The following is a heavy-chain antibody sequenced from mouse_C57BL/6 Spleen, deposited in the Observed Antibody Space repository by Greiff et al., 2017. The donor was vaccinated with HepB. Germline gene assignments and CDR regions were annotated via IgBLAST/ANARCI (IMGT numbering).Heavy chain of an antibody. CDR2: ISSGSSTI. V-gene: IGHV5-17*01. CDR3: AGGDQIYCGSSPYYAMDY. D-gene: IGHD1-1*01. CDR1: GFTFSDYG. J-gene: IGHJ4*01. Sequence: EVQLVESGGGLVKPGGSLKLSCAASGFTFSDYGMHWVRQAPEKGLEWVAYISSGSSTIYYADTVKGRFTISRDNAKNTLFLQMTSLRSEDTAMYYGAGGDQIYCGSSPYYAMDYWGQGTSVTVSS.